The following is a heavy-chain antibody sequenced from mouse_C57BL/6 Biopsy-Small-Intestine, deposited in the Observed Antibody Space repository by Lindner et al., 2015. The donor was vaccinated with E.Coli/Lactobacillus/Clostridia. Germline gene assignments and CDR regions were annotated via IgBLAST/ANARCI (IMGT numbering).Heavy chain of an antibody. CDR3: ARSLLLRAMDY. CDR2: VNPSNGGT. J-gene: IGHJ4*01. CDR1: GYTFTDYY. D-gene: IGHD1-1*01. V-gene: IGHV1-19*01. Sequence: VQLQESGPELVKPGASVKMSCKASGYTFTDYYMNWVKQSHGKSPEWIGRVNPSNGGTSYNQKFKGKATLTVDKSLSTAYMQLNSLTSEDSAVYYCARSLLLRAMDYWGQGTSVTVSS.